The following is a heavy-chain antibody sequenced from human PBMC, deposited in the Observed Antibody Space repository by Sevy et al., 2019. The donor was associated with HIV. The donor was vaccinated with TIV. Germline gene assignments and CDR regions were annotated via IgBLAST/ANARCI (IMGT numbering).Heavy chain of an antibody. Sequence: GGSLRLSCAASGFTFSSFWMSWVRQAPGKGLEWVANIKQDGSEKYYVDSVKGRITISRENAKNSLYLQMNSLRAEDTAVYYCARNRGYSSGWLNYYYYGMDVGGQGTTVTVSS. CDR3: ARNRGYSSGWLNYYYYGMDV. V-gene: IGHV3-7*01. D-gene: IGHD6-19*01. CDR2: IKQDGSEK. J-gene: IGHJ6*02. CDR1: GFTFSSFW.